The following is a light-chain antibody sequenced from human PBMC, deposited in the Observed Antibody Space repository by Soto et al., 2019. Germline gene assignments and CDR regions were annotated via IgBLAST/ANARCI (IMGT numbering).Light chain of an antibody. V-gene: IGLV1-40*01. CDR1: SSNIGAGYD. CDR2: GNS. CDR3: KSYDSSLREL. Sequence: QSVLTQPPSLSGPPGQRVTISCTGSSSNIGAGYDVHWYQQLPGTAPKLLIYGNSNRPSGVPDRFSGSKSGTSASLAITGLQAEHEADYYCKSYDSSLRELFRTGTKVTVL. J-gene: IGLJ1*01.